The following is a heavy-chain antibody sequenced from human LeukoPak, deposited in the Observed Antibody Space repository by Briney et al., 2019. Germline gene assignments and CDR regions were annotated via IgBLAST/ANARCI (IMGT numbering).Heavy chain of an antibody. CDR1: GFTFSGSA. J-gene: IGHJ5*02. V-gene: IGHV3-73*01. Sequence: GGSLRLSCAASGFTFSGSAMHWVRQASGKGLEWIGRITSKANNYATAYTASVKGRFTISRDNPKNTLYLQMNSLRAEDTAVYYCAKDQYYDFWSGYSVWFDPWGQGTLVTVSS. CDR3: AKDQYYDFWSGYSVWFDP. CDR2: ITSKANNYAT. D-gene: IGHD3-3*01.